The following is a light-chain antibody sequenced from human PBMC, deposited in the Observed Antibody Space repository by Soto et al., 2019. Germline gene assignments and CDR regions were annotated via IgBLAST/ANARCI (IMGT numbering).Light chain of an antibody. J-gene: IGLJ2*01. V-gene: IGLV2-11*01. Sequence: QSALTQPRSVSGSPGQSVTISCTGTSSDVGGYNYVSWYQHHPGKAPELIIYDVSKWPSGVPDRFSGSKSGNRASLTISGLQAEDESDYYCCSYAGSYTVVFGGGTKLTVL. CDR2: DVS. CDR1: SSDVGGYNY. CDR3: CSYAGSYTVV.